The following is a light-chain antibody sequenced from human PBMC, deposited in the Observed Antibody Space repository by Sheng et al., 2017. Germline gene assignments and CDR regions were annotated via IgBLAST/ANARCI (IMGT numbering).Light chain of an antibody. V-gene: IGLV1-44*01. J-gene: IGLJ3*02. CDR2: GNS. CDR1: SNNIGGFA. CDR3: STWDNSIRTWV. Sequence: QSALTQEVSVSGTVGQKVTLSCSGNSNNIGGFAVGWYQQISHGAPKTVMFGNSPPSGIPDRFSGSKFGTTASLTISGLQPEDEGDYYCSTWDNSIRTWVFGGGTKLTVL.